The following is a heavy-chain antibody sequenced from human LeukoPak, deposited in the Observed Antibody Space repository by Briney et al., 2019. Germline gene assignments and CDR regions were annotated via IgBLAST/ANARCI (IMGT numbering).Heavy chain of an antibody. D-gene: IGHD2-15*01. V-gene: IGHV3-74*01. CDR2: INSDGSSA. Sequence: PGGSLRLSCAASGFTFSSYWMHWVRQAPGKGLVWVSRINSDGSSAIYAGSVKGRFTISRDNAKNTLYLQMNSLRAEDTAVYYCARVRTLGGQKYFQHWGQGTLVTVSS. CDR3: ARVRTLGGQKYFQH. CDR1: GFTFSSYW. J-gene: IGHJ1*01.